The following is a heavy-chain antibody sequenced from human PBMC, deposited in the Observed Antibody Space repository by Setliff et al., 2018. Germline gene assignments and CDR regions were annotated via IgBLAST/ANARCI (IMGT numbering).Heavy chain of an antibody. Sequence: ASVKVSCKASGYTFSSYAISWVRQAPGQGLEWLGWISVYSGNTDYAQNFQGRVTMTADTSTSTAYMELRSLTSDDTAVYYCARRPRAVYGSGRRNWFLDYWGQGTLVTVSS. CDR1: GYTFSSYA. CDR3: ARRPRAVYGSGRRNWFLDY. D-gene: IGHD3-10*01. CDR2: ISVYSGNT. J-gene: IGHJ4*02. V-gene: IGHV1-18*01.